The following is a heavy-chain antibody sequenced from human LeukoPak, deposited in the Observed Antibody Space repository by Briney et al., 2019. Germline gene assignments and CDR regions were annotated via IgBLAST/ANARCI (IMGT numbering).Heavy chain of an antibody. CDR3: ARGQAAAGTGMDFDY. V-gene: IGHV3-48*03. D-gene: IGHD6-13*01. J-gene: IGHJ4*02. CDR2: ISSSGSTI. Sequence: PGGSLRLSCAASGFTFGSYEMNWVRQAPGKGLEWVSYISSSGSTIYYADSVKGRFTISRDNAKNSLYLQMNSLRAEDTAVYYCARGQAAAGTGMDFDYWGQGTLVTVSS. CDR1: GFTFGSYE.